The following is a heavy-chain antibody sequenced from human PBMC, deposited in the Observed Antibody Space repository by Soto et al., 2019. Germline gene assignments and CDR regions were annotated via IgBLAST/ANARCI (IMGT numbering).Heavy chain of an antibody. Sequence: EVPLLESGGGLVQPGGSLRLSCAASGFTFSSCAMGWVRQAPGKGLEWVSDIIDSGASTYYADSVKGRFTISRDNSKSTLYLQMNSVRDEDTALYYCAKGRSYYYYDGVDVWGQGTTVTVSS. CDR2: IIDSGAST. CDR1: GFTFSSCA. J-gene: IGHJ6*02. CDR3: AKGRSYYYYDGVDV. V-gene: IGHV3-23*01.